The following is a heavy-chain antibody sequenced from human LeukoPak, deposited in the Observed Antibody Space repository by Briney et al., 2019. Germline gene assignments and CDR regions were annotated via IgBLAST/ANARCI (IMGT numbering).Heavy chain of an antibody. D-gene: IGHD6-13*01. CDR3: AKDFPYSSSWYYFDY. V-gene: IGHV3-30-3*01. CDR2: ISYDGSNK. CDR1: GFTFSSYA. J-gene: IGHJ4*02. Sequence: GGSLRLSCAASGFTFSSYAMHWVRQAPGKGLEWVAVISYDGSNKYYADSVKGRFTISRDNSKNTLYLQMNSLRAEDTAVYFCAKDFPYSSSWYYFDYWGQGTLVTVSS.